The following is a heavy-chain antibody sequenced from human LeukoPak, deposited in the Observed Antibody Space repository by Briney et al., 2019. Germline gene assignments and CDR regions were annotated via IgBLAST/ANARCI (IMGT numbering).Heavy chain of an antibody. CDR2: IRYDGSNK. J-gene: IGHJ4*02. CDR3: AKDADEYQLLFLDY. Sequence: GGSLRLSCAASGFTFSGYGMHWVRQAPGKGLEWVAFIRYDGSNKYYADSVKGRFTISRDNSKNTLYLQMNSLRAEDTAVYYCAKDADEYQLLFLDYWGQGTLVTVSS. V-gene: IGHV3-30*02. D-gene: IGHD2-2*01. CDR1: GFTFSGYG.